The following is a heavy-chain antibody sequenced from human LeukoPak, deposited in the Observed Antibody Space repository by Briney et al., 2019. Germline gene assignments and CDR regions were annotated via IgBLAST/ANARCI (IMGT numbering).Heavy chain of an antibody. CDR1: GFSFTNYW. Sequence: GGSLGLSCAASGFSFTNYWMRWVRQAPGKGLEWVASVKEDGTTKQYVDSVKGRFTISRDNAKNSLYLQMDSLRAEDTAVYYCVSQEVVPHWGQGTLVSVSS. J-gene: IGHJ4*02. CDR2: VKEDGTTK. CDR3: VSQEVVPH. D-gene: IGHD2-15*01. V-gene: IGHV3-7*01.